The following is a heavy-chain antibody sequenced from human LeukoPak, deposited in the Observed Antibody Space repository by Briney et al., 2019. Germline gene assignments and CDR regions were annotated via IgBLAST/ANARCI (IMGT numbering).Heavy chain of an antibody. CDR1: GYTFTNFG. J-gene: IGHJ4*02. CDR2: ISAYNGDT. V-gene: IGHV1-18*01. Sequence: ASVKVSCKASGYTFTNFGIGWVRQVPGQGLEWMGWISAYNGDTNYAQNLQGRVTMTTDTSTNTTYMELRSLRSDDTAVYYCARDGRFRELLDYRGQGTLVTVSS. D-gene: IGHD3-10*01. CDR3: ARDGRFRELLDY.